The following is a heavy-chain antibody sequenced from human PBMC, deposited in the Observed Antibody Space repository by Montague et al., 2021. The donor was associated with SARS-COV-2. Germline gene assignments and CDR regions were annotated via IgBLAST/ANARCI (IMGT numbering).Heavy chain of an antibody. J-gene: IGHJ4*02. CDR1: GASIRSSDHY. D-gene: IGHD3-22*01. CDR2: IYYTGSX. V-gene: IGHV4-39*07. CDR3: ARAGGFDNSGYEGRLRTYYFDY. Sequence: SETLSLTCTVSGASIRSSDHYWGWIRQPPGKGLEWIGSIYYTGSXYYTPSLTSRITISVDTYRYQFSLQLTSVTAADTAIYYCARAGGFDNSGYEGRLRTYYFDYWGQGLLVTVSS.